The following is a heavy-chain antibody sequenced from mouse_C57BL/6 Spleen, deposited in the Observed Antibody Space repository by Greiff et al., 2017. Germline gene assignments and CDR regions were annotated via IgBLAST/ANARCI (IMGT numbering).Heavy chain of an antibody. J-gene: IGHJ4*01. CDR3: ARDKGLITTVVADYYAMDY. D-gene: IGHD1-1*01. CDR2: ISDGGSYT. V-gene: IGHV5-4*01. CDR1: GFTFSSYA. Sequence: EVKVVESGGGLVKPGGSLKLSCAASGFTFSSYAMSWVRQTPEKRLEWVATISDGGSYTYYPDNVKGRFTISRDNAKNNLYLQMSHLKSEDTAMYYCARDKGLITTVVADYYAMDYWGQGTSVTVSS.